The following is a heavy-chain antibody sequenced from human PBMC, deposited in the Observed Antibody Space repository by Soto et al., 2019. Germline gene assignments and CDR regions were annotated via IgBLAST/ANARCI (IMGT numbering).Heavy chain of an antibody. V-gene: IGHV4-59*08. CDR2: IFYSGST. Sequence: SETLSLTCTVSGGSIISYYWSWIRQPPGKGLEWIGYIFYSGSTNYNPSLKSRVTISVDTSKNQFSLKLSSVTAADTAVYYCARHGIRYNSGWLFDYWGQGTLVTVS. J-gene: IGHJ4*02. CDR1: GGSIISYY. CDR3: ARHGIRYNSGWLFDY. D-gene: IGHD6-19*01.